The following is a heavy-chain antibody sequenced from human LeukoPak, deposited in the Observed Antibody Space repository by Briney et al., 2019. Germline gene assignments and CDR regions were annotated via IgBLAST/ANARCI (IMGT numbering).Heavy chain of an antibody. CDR1: GFTFSSYS. V-gene: IGHV3-48*01. CDR3: ARDYDFWSGYYRVMNYFDY. D-gene: IGHD3-3*01. J-gene: IGHJ4*02. Sequence: GGSLRLSCAASGFTFSSYSMNWVRQAPGKGLEWVSYISSSSSTIYYADSVKGRFTISRDNAKNSLYLQMNSLRAEDTAVYYCARDYDFWSGYYRVMNYFDYWGQGTLVTVSS. CDR2: ISSSSSTI.